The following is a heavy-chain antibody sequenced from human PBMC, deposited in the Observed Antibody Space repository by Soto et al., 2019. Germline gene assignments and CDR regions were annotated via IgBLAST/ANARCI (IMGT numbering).Heavy chain of an antibody. V-gene: IGHV4-34*01. CDR2: INHSGST. CDR3: ARGIRIKIFGVVIKHNWFET. D-gene: IGHD3-3*01. J-gene: IGHJ5*02. CDR1: VCCFIVYY. Sequence: SSTXSLTCSVCVCCFIVYYCTLIRQPPGKGLEWIGEINHSGSTNYNPSLKSRVTISVDKSKKQLSLKLSSVTAADTAVYYCARGIRIKIFGVVIKHNWFETWGQATLV.